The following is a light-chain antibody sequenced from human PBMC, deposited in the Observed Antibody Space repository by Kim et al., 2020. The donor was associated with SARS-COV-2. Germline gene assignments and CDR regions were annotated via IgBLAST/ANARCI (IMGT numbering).Light chain of an antibody. V-gene: IGKV3-15*01. CDR1: QSISSN. CDR3: QQYNDWPPWT. CDR2: GAS. J-gene: IGKJ1*01. Sequence: SPGERATRSCRASQSISSNLAGYQQKPGQAPRLLIYGASTRATGVPARFSGSGFGTEFTLSISSLQSEDFALYFCQQYNDWPPWTFGQGTKVDIK.